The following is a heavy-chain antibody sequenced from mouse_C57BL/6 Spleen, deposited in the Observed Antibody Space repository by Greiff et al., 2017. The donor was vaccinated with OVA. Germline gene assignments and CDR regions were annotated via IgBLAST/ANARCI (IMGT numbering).Heavy chain of an antibody. CDR3: ARRAGEAGLRAPWFAY. Sequence: VKLMESGAELVKPGASVKLSCKASGYTFTEYTIHWVKQRSGQGLEWIGWFYPGSGSIKYNEKFKDKATLTADKSSSTVYMELSRLTSEDSAVSFCARRAGEAGLRAPWFAYWGQGTLVTVSA. D-gene: IGHD3-2*02. J-gene: IGHJ3*01. CDR1: GYTFTEYT. V-gene: IGHV1-62-2*01. CDR2: FYPGSGSI.